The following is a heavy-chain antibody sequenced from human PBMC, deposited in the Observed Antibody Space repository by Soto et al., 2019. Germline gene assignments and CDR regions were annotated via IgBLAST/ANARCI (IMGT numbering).Heavy chain of an antibody. D-gene: IGHD3-16*01. CDR1: GGSISSGGYY. CDR3: ARDRGLRLGESSYYYYGMGV. CDR2: IYYSGST. J-gene: IGHJ6*02. V-gene: IGHV4-31*03. Sequence: QVQLQESGPGLVKPSQTLSLTCTVSGGSISSGGYYWSWIRQHPGKGLEWIGYIYYSGSTYYNPSLKSRVTLSVDTSKTQFSLKLSSVTAADTAVYYCARDRGLRLGESSYYYYGMGVWGQGTTVTVSS.